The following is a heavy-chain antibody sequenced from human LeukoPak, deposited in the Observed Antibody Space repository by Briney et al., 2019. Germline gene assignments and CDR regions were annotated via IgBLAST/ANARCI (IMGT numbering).Heavy chain of an antibody. CDR3: AREGGSSYGYAYH. Sequence: GASVKVSCKAFGYTFTSYYMHWVRQAPGQGLEWMWWINPHSGATNYAHKFQGRVTMTRDTSISIAYMELSSLKSDDTAVYYCAREGGSSYGYAYHWGQGTLVTVSS. CDR2: INPHSGAT. D-gene: IGHD5-18*01. CDR1: GYTFTSYY. J-gene: IGHJ5*02. V-gene: IGHV1-2*07.